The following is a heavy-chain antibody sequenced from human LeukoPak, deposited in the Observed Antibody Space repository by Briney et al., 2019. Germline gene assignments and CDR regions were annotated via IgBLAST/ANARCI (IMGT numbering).Heavy chain of an antibody. D-gene: IGHD6-19*01. Sequence: GGSLRLSCAASGFIFSTHWMNWVRQAPGKGLEWVAIIKGDGTETLYADSVKGRFTISRDNTKSSLYLRINSLRAEDTAVYYCVGGGGWLPDFWGQGVLVTVSS. CDR2: IKGDGTET. CDR1: GFIFSTHW. V-gene: IGHV3-7*01. CDR3: VGGGGWLPDF. J-gene: IGHJ4*02.